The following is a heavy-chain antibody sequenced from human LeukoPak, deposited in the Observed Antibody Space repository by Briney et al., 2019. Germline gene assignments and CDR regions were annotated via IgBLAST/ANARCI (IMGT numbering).Heavy chain of an antibody. Sequence: ASVKVSCKASGYTFTDDYMHWVRQAPGQGFEWVGWINPNNGGTNYAQKFQGRVTMTRDMSISTAYMELSRLRSDDTAVFYCARRHYYESSGYYYIDYWGQGTLVTVSS. CDR2: INPNNGGT. J-gene: IGHJ4*02. CDR1: GYTFTDDY. D-gene: IGHD3-22*01. V-gene: IGHV1-2*02. CDR3: ARRHYYESSGYYYIDY.